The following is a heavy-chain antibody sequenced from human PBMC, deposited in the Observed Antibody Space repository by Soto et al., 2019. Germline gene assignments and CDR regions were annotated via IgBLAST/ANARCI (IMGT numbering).Heavy chain of an antibody. CDR3: ARDDYGENPLD. CDR2: INRDGSST. D-gene: IGHD4-17*01. J-gene: IGHJ2*01. V-gene: IGHV3-74*01. Sequence: EVQLVESGGGLVQPGGSLRLSCAASGFTFSSYWMHWVRQAPGKGLVWVSRINRDGSSTSYADSVKGRFTISRDNTKNTLYLQMNSLRAEDTAVYYCARDDYGENPLDWGRGTLVTVSS. CDR1: GFTFSSYW.